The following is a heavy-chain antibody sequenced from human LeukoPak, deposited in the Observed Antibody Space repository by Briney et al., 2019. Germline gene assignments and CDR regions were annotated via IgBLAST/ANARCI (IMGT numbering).Heavy chain of an antibody. V-gene: IGHV3-21*01. CDR3: ARGGYDFWSGYYTGIGGTDY. Sequence: PGGSLRLSCAASGFTFSSYSMNWVRQAPGKGLEWVSSISSSSSCIYYADSVKGRFTISRDNAKNSLYLQMNSLRAEDTAVYYCARGGYDFWSGYYTGIGGTDYWGQGTLVTVSS. J-gene: IGHJ4*02. D-gene: IGHD3-3*01. CDR2: ISSSSSCI. CDR1: GFTFSSYS.